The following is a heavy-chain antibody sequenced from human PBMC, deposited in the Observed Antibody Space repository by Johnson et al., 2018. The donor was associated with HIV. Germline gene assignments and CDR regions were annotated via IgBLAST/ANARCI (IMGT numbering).Heavy chain of an antibody. Sequence: VQLVESGGGLIQPGGSLRLSCAASGFKFDDYGMSWVRQAPGKGLEWVSGINWNGGSTGYADSVKGRFTISRDNAKNSLYLQMNSLRAEDTALYYCARELIVGATNAFDIWGQGTMVTVSS. J-gene: IGHJ3*02. CDR3: ARELIVGATNAFDI. V-gene: IGHV3-20*04. D-gene: IGHD1-26*01. CDR2: INWNGGST. CDR1: GFKFDDYG.